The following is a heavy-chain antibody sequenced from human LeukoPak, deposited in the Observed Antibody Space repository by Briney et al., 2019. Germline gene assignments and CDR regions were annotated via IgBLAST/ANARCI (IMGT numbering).Heavy chain of an antibody. CDR2: LYIGGNT. CDR1: GLTVNNNY. V-gene: IGHV3-53*01. D-gene: IGHD5-18*01. J-gene: IGHJ4*02. Sequence: GGSLRLSCAASGLTVNNNYTNWVRQAPGKGLEWVSALYIGGNTYYADSVRGRFTISRDNFKNTLYLQMNSLRAEDTAIYYCMTAAGYNFGQYWGQGTLVTVSS. CDR3: MTAAGYNFGQY.